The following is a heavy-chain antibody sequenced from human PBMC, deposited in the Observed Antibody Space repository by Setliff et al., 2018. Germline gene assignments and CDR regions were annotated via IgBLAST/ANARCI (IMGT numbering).Heavy chain of an antibody. J-gene: IGHJ4*02. D-gene: IGHD3-3*01. CDR3: ARCITIFGVVIPNAFDY. CDR2: IYWDDDK. Sequence: TLVNPTQPLTLACTFSGFSLSTSGVGVGWIRQPPGKALEWLALIYWDDDKRYSPSLKSRLTITKDTSKNQVVLTMTNMDPVDTATYYCARCITIFGVVIPNAFDYWGQGTLVTVSS. V-gene: IGHV2-5*02. CDR1: GFSLSTSGVG.